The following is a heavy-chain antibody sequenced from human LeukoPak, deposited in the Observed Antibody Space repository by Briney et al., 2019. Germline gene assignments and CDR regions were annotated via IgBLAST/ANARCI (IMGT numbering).Heavy chain of an antibody. V-gene: IGHV3-74*01. CDR2: INSDGSST. CDR1: GFTFSNYW. J-gene: IGHJ4*02. CDR3: AKDQESYYDSSGYPDY. Sequence: PGGSLRLSCAASGFTFSNYWMHWVRHAPGKGLVWVSRINSDGSSTTYADSVKGRFTISRDNAKNTLYLQMNSLRAEDTAVYYCAKDQESYYDSSGYPDYWGQGTLVTVSS. D-gene: IGHD3-22*01.